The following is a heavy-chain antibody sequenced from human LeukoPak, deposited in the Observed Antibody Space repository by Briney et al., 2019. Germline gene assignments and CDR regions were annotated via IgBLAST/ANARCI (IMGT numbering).Heavy chain of an antibody. CDR1: GFTVSSNY. D-gene: IGHD4-23*01. CDR2: IYSGGIT. J-gene: IGHJ4*02. CDR3: ARVVIRPYYFDY. Sequence: GGSLRLSCAISGFTVSSNYMSWVRQAPGKGLEWVSVIYSGGITDYAYSVKGRFTISRDNSKNTLHLQMNDLRAEDTAVYYCARVVIRPYYFDYWGQGTLVTVSS. V-gene: IGHV3-66*01.